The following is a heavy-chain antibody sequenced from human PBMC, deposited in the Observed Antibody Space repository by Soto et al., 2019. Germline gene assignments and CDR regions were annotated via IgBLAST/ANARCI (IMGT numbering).Heavy chain of an antibody. D-gene: IGHD2-15*01. Sequence: SQTLSLTCVCSGDTVSSNSVAWKWVRQSPSRGLEWLGRTYYRSRWYSDYAVSVRSRIDISADTSKNQVSLQLNSVTPEDTAVNYCARSEEDSDYYYYGMDVWGQGTTVTVSS. V-gene: IGHV6-1*01. CDR3: ARSEEDSDYYYYGMDV. CDR2: TYYRSRWYS. J-gene: IGHJ6*02. CDR1: GDTVSSNSVA.